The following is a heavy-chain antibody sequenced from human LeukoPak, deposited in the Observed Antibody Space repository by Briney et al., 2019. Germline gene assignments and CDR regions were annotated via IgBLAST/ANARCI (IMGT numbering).Heavy chain of an antibody. J-gene: IGHJ4*02. D-gene: IGHD3-10*01. CDR3: AKSLRALKQSEIYY. CDR1: GFTFSSYA. Sequence: GGSLRLSCAASGFTFSSYAMSWVRQAPGKGLEWVSAISGSGGSKYYADSVKGRFTISRDNSKNTLYLQMNSLRAEDTAVYYCAKSLRALKQSEIYYWGQGTLVTVSS. V-gene: IGHV3-23*01. CDR2: ISGSGGSK.